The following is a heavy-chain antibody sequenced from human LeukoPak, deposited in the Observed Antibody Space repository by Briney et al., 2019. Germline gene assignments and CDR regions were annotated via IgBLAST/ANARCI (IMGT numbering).Heavy chain of an antibody. D-gene: IGHD3-3*01. CDR3: ARVDAREPITIFVPTRGNWFDP. J-gene: IGHJ5*02. Sequence: ASVKVSCKASGYTFTGYYMHWVRQAPGQGLEWMGWINPNSGGTNYAQKFQGRVTMTTDTSTSTAYMDLRSLRSDDTAVYYCARVDAREPITIFVPTRGNWFDPWGQGTLVTVSS. CDR2: INPNSGGT. CDR1: GYTFTGYY. V-gene: IGHV1-2*02.